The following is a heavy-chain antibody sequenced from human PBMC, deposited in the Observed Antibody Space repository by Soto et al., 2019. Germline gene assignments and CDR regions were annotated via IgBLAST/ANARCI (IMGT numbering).Heavy chain of an antibody. CDR2: ITATGGST. Sequence: RLSCAASGFTFSSYTMSWVRQAPGRGLEWVSSITATGGSTYNAGSVKGRFTISRDNAKNTLYMQMNSLRAEDTAVYYCAKGLSGGFRVDYWGQGTLVTVSS. J-gene: IGHJ4*02. CDR1: GFTFSSYT. V-gene: IGHV3-23*01. CDR3: AKGLSGGFRVDY. D-gene: IGHD2-15*01.